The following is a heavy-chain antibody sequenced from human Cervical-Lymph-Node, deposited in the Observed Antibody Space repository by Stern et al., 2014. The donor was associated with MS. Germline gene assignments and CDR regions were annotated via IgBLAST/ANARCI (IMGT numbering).Heavy chain of an antibody. CDR1: GFSLGTSGAS. D-gene: IGHD1-1*01. Sequence: QVTLRESGPALVKPTQTVTLTCIFSGFSLGTSGASVSWIRQPPGKALEWLARIDWENDKYYSTSLQTRLTISKDTSIDQVVLTMTNMSPMDTATYYCARDSWNVVYFDLWGRGTLVTVSS. V-gene: IGHV2-70*15. J-gene: IGHJ2*01. CDR3: ARDSWNVVYFDL. CDR2: IDWENDK.